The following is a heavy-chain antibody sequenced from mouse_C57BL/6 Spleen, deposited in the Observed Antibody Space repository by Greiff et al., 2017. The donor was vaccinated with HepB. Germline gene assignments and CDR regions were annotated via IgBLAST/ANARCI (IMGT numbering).Heavy chain of an antibody. CDR1: GFTFTDYY. D-gene: IGHD2-3*01. CDR3: ARFYDGYYWYFDV. Sequence: EVNVVESGGGLVQPGGSLSLSCAASGFTFTDYYMSWVRQPPGKALEWLGFIRNKANGYTTEYSASVKGRFTISRDNSQSILYLQMNALRAEDSATYYCARFYDGYYWYFDVWGTGTTVTVSS. V-gene: IGHV7-3*01. J-gene: IGHJ1*03. CDR2: IRNKANGYTT.